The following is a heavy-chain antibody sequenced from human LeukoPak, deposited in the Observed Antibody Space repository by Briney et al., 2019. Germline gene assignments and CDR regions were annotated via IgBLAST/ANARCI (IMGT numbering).Heavy chain of an antibody. J-gene: IGHJ4*02. CDR3: ARDGRGFLRFDY. CDR2: IYYSGST. CDR1: GGSMSNYY. D-gene: IGHD1-26*01. V-gene: IGHV4-59*01. Sequence: SETLSLTCTVSGGSMSNYYWSWIRQPPGKGLEWIGDIYYSGSTNYNPSLKSRVTISVDTSKNQFSLKLSSVTAADTAVYYCARDGRGFLRFDYWGQGTLVTVSS.